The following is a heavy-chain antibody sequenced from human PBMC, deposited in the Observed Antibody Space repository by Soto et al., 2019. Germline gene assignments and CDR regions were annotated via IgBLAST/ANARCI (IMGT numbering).Heavy chain of an antibody. D-gene: IGHD6-13*01. CDR2: IKGDGSGT. CDR1: GFTFSNYW. Sequence: EVQLVESGGGLVQPGGSLRLSCAASGFTFSNYWMHWVRQAPGKGLVWVSRIKGDGSGTTYADSVKGRFTISRDNAKNTLYLQMDSLRAEDTAVYYCARDGLITTAGMDFDCWGQGTLVTVSS. J-gene: IGHJ4*02. V-gene: IGHV3-74*03. CDR3: ARDGLITTAGMDFDC.